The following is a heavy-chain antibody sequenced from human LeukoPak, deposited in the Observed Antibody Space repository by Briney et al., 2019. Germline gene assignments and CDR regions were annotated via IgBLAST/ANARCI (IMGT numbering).Heavy chain of an antibody. J-gene: IGHJ6*03. V-gene: IGHV5-51*01. Sequence: GESLKISCKGSGYTFSSYRIGWVRQMPGKGLEWMGIIYPDDSDTRYSPSFQGQVTISADKSISTAYLQWSSLNASDTAMYYCARLAYCSNDVCYSNYYYSMDVWGKGTTVTVSS. CDR2: IYPDDSDT. CDR1: GYTFSSYR. D-gene: IGHD2-8*01. CDR3: ARLAYCSNDVCYSNYYYSMDV.